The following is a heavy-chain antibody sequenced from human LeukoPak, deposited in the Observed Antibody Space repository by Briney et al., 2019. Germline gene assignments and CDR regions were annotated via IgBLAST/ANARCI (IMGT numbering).Heavy chain of an antibody. CDR2: ISYDGSNK. Sequence: PGGSLRLSCAASGFTFSSYGMHWVRQAPGKGLEWVAVISYDGSNKYYADSVKGRFTISRDNSKNTLYLQMNSLRAEDTAVYYCAKGGYSSSSLDYWGQGTLVTVSS. D-gene: IGHD6-6*01. CDR3: AKGGYSSSSLDY. CDR1: GFTFSSYG. J-gene: IGHJ4*02. V-gene: IGHV3-30*18.